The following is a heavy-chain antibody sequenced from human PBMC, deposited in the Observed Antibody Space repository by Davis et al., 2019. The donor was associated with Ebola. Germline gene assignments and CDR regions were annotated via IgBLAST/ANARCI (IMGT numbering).Heavy chain of an antibody. CDR3: ARDRYLWGTYRLDY. D-gene: IGHD3-16*02. Sequence: ASVKVSCKASGYTFIGYYIHWVRQAPGQGLEWMGWINPYSGDTKFAEKFQGRVTMTRDTSISTIYMELSRLRSDDTALYYCARDRYLWGTYRLDYWGQGTLVTVSS. V-gene: IGHV1-2*02. J-gene: IGHJ4*02. CDR2: INPYSGDT. CDR1: GYTFIGYY.